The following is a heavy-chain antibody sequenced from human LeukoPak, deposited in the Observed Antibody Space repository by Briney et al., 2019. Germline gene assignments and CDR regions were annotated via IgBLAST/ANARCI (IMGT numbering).Heavy chain of an antibody. CDR1: GFTFDDYA. CDR3: AKTRGYSGYENSLVDY. CDR2: ISWNSGSI. V-gene: IGHV3-9*01. D-gene: IGHD5-12*01. Sequence: GGSLRLSCAASGFTFDDYAMHWVRQAPGKGLEWVSGISWNSGSIGYADSVKGRFTISRDNAKNSLYLQMNSLRAEDTAVYYCAKTRGYSGYENSLVDYWGQGALVTVSS. J-gene: IGHJ4*02.